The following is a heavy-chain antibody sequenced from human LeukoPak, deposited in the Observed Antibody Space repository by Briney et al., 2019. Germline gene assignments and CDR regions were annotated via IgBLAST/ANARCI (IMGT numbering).Heavy chain of an antibody. CDR3: ARSGGYGWDY. CDR2: IGGSGSGYST. J-gene: IGHJ4*02. Sequence: GGSLRLSCAASGFTFSSYAMSWVRQAPGKGLEWVSSIGGSGSGYSTYYADSVKGRFTISRDNAENSLFLQMNNLRVDDTAVYYCARSGGYGWDYWGQGAVVTVSS. CDR1: GFTFSSYA. V-gene: IGHV3-23*01. D-gene: IGHD5-12*01.